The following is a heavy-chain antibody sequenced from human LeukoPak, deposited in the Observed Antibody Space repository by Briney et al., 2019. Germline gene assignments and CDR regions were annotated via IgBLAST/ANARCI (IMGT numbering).Heavy chain of an antibody. J-gene: IGHJ4*02. Sequence: KASETLSLTCTVSGGSISSTNYYWGWIRQPPGKGLEWIGSIYYSVSTYYNPSLKGRVTISVDTSKNQFSLRLTSVTAADTAVYYCARRTSSGGYFDYWGQGTLVTVSS. CDR1: GGSISSTNYY. V-gene: IGHV4-39*01. CDR2: IYYSVST. CDR3: ARRTSSGGYFDY. D-gene: IGHD2-2*01.